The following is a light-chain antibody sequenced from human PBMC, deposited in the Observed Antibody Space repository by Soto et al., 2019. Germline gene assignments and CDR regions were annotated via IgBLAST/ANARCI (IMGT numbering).Light chain of an antibody. CDR3: QQYGSLIT. CDR1: QSVSSSY. Sequence: IVFTQSPVTLSFSPGERATLSCRASQSVSSSYLAWYQRKPGQAPRLLIHGASTRAAGISDRFSGSGSGTDFTLTISRLEPEDFEVYYCQQYGSLITFGGGTKVDIK. CDR2: GAS. V-gene: IGKV3-20*01. J-gene: IGKJ4*01.